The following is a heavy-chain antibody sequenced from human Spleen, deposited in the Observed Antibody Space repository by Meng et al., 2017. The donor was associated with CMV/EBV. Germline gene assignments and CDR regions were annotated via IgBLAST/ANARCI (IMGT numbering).Heavy chain of an antibody. D-gene: IGHD4-11*01. CDR2: ISYDGNNR. J-gene: IGHJ4*02. Sequence: GESLKISCAASGSTFSSYSMHWIRQAPGKGLEWVAVISYDGNNRYYGDSVKGRFTVSRDNSKNTLYLQKNSLKTEDTAVYYCTTALTTQRNYFDYWGQGTLVTVSS. V-gene: IGHV3-30-3*01. CDR3: TTALTTQRNYFDY. CDR1: GSTFSSYS.